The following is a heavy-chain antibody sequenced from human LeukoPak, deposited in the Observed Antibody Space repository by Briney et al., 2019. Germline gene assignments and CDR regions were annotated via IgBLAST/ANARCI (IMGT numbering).Heavy chain of an antibody. J-gene: IGHJ4*02. V-gene: IGHV4-4*07. CDR3: AGTGDQPFDY. CDR2: IYTSGST. CDR1: GGSFSSYY. D-gene: IGHD7-27*01. Sequence: SETLSLTCTVSGGSFSSYYWSWIRQPAGKGLGWIGRIYTSGSTNYNPSLKSRVTMSVDTSKNQFSLKLSSVTAADTAVYYCAGTGDQPFDYWGQGTLVTVSS.